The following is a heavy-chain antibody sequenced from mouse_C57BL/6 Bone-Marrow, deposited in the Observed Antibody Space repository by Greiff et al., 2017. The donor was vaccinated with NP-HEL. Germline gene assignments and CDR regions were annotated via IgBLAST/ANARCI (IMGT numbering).Heavy chain of an antibody. D-gene: IGHD2-2*01. Sequence: VKLQESDAELVKPGASVKISCKVSGYTFTDHTIHWMKQRPEQGLEWIGYIYPRDGSTKYNEKFKGKATLTADNSSSTAYLQLNRLTSEDSAVYFCARFVGLWLRRRYAMDYWGQGTSVTVSS. CDR2: IYPRDGST. J-gene: IGHJ4*01. V-gene: IGHV1-78*01. CDR3: ARFVGLWLRRRYAMDY. CDR1: GYTFTDHT.